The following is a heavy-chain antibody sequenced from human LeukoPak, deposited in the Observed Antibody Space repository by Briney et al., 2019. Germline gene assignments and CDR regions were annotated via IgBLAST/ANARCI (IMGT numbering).Heavy chain of an antibody. J-gene: IGHJ4*02. CDR2: IYTSGST. V-gene: IGHV4-61*02. Sequence: PSQTLSLTCTVSGGSISSGSYYWSWIRQPAGKGLEWIGRIYTSGSTNYNPSLKSRVTISVDTSKNQFSLKLSSVTAADTAVYYCARAGHXGXVQFDYWGQGTLVTVSS. D-gene: IGHD1-1*01. CDR1: GGSISSGSYY. CDR3: ARAGHXGXVQFDY.